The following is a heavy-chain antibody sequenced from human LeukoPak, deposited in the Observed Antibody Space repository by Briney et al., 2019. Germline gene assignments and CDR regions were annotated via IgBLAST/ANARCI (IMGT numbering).Heavy chain of an antibody. Sequence: PGGSLRLSCAASGFTFSSYAMSWVRQAPGKGLEWVSAISGSGGSTYYADSVKGRFTISRDNSKNTLYLQMNSLRAEDTAVYYCARDHGADYYGMDVWGQGTTVTVSS. CDR1: GFTFSSYA. CDR2: ISGSGGST. D-gene: IGHD3-10*01. V-gene: IGHV3-23*01. J-gene: IGHJ6*02. CDR3: ARDHGADYYGMDV.